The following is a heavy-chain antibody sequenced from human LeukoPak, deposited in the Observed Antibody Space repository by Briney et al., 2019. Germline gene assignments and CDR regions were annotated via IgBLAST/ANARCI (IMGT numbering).Heavy chain of an antibody. V-gene: IGHV4-39*01. D-gene: IGHD2-15*01. CDR2: IYYSGST. CDR3: ASYLYCSGGSCLGGDAFDI. CDR1: GGSISSSSYY. J-gene: IGHJ3*02. Sequence: SETLSLTCTVSGGSISSSSYYWGWICQPPGKGLEWIGSIYYSGSTYYNPSLKSRVTISVDTSKNQFSLKLSSVTAADTAVYYCASYLYCSGGSCLGGDAFDIWGQGTMVTVSS.